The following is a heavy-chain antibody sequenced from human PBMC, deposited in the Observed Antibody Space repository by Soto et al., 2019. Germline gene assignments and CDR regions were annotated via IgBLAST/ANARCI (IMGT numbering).Heavy chain of an antibody. V-gene: IGHV1-69*01. Sequence: QVQLVQSGAEVKKPGSSVKVSCKASGGTFSSYAISWVRQAPGQGLEWMGGIIPIFGPANYAQKFQGRVTITADESTSTAYMELSSLRSEDTAVYYCAGEKASYGSGTGSLDPWGQGTLVTVSS. J-gene: IGHJ5*02. CDR3: AGEKASYGSGTGSLDP. D-gene: IGHD3-10*01. CDR2: IIPIFGPA. CDR1: GGTFSSYA.